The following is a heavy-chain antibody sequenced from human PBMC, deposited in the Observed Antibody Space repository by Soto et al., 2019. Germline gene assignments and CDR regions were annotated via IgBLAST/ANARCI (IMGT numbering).Heavy chain of an antibody. CDR1: GGSISTYS. CDR2: IYYSGST. J-gene: IGHJ6*02. Sequence: QVQLQESGPGLVKPSETLSLTCSVSGGSISTYSWNWIRQPPGKGLEWIGDIYYSGSTNYSPSLKGRVTMSVDTSKNQFSLKLSSVTAADSAVYYCARLSGDYYGSDVWGQGTTVTVSS. D-gene: IGHD3-10*01. CDR3: ARLSGDYYGSDV. V-gene: IGHV4-59*01.